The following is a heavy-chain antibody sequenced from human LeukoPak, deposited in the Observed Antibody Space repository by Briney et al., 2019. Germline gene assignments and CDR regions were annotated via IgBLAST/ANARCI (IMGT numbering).Heavy chain of an antibody. V-gene: IGHV1-69*01. J-gene: IGHJ4*02. CDR2: IIPIFGTA. CDR3: ATEGRYYYDKGLFDY. D-gene: IGHD3-22*01. CDR1: GGTFSSYA. Sequence: GASVKVSCKASGGTFSSYAISWVRQAPGQGLEWMGGIIPIFGTANYAQKFQGRVTITADESTSTAYMELSSLRSEDTAVYYCATEGRYYYDKGLFDYWGQGTLVTVSS.